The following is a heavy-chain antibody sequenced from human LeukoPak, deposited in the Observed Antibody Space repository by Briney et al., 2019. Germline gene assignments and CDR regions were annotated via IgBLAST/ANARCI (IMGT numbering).Heavy chain of an antibody. CDR3: ARYDTAPTKHWLDP. D-gene: IGHD5-12*01. Sequence: KPSDTLSLTCAVSGYSLSSNDWWGWIRQPPGRGLEWIGYIHYSGGTHYNPSLKSRVTMSVDTSKNQFSLKLSSVTAVETAMYYCARYDTAPTKHWLDPWGQGTLVTVSS. V-gene: IGHV4-28*01. J-gene: IGHJ5*02. CDR2: IHYSGGT. CDR1: GYSLSSNDW.